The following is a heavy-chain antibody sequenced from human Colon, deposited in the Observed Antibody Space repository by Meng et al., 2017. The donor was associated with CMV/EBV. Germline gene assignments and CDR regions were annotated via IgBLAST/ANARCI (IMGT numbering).Heavy chain of an antibody. CDR1: GYTFISYG. CDR2: INGYNGDT. CDR3: ARGLQNGFFDY. V-gene: IGHV1-18*01. D-gene: IGHD3-16*01. J-gene: IGHJ4*02. Sequence: ASVTVSCKASGYTFISYGISWVRQAPGQGLEWMGWINGYNGDTIYAQNLQGRVTMTTNALTSTAYMEVRSLRSDDTAVYDCARGLQNGFFDYWGQGTLVTVSS.